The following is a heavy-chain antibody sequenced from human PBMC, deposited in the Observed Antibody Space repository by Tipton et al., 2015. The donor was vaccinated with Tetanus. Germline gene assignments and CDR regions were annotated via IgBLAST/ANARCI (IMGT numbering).Heavy chain of an antibody. V-gene: IGHV1-58*01. Sequence: QLVQSGPEVKKPGTSVKVSCKALGPTFSSSAVQWVQQARGQGLEWIGWTVIGSDKTKYAQKFQDRVTITRDTSTSTAYMELSSLRSDDTAVYYCAAEDYYGSGSYSSWGQGTLVTVSS. CDR3: AAEDYYGSGSYSS. D-gene: IGHD3-10*01. CDR1: GPTFSSSA. J-gene: IGHJ5*02. CDR2: TVIGSDKT.